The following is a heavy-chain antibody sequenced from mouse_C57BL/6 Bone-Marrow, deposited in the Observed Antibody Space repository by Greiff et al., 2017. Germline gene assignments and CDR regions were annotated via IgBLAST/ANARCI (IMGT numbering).Heavy chain of an antibody. D-gene: IGHD1-1*01. CDR2: INYDGSST. J-gene: IGHJ3*01. V-gene: IGHV5-16*01. Sequence: DVQLVESEGGLVQPGSSMKLSCTASGFTFSDYYMAWVRQVPEKGLEWVANINYDGSSTYYLDSLKSRFIISRDNAKNILYLQMSSLKSEDTATYYCARGEYYGSAWFAYWGQGTLVTVSA. CDR1: GFTFSDYY. CDR3: ARGEYYGSAWFAY.